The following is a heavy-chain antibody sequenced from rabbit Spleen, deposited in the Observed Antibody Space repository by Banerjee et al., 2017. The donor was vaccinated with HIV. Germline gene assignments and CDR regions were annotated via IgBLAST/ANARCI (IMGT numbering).Heavy chain of an antibody. CDR3: ARDTSSSFSSYGMDL. Sequence: QSLEESGGDLVKPGASLTLTCTASGFSLSSDYYICWVRQAPGKGLEWIACIYGGDMHSTAYASWAKGRFTISKTSSTTVTLQMTSLTVADTATYFCARDTSSSFSSYGMDLWGPGTLVTVS. D-gene: IGHD1-1*01. CDR2: IYGGDMHST. V-gene: IGHV1S40*01. J-gene: IGHJ6*01. CDR1: GFSLSSDYY.